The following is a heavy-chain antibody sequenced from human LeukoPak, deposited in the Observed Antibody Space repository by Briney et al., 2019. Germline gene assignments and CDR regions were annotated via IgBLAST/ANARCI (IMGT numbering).Heavy chain of an antibody. V-gene: IGHV1-46*01. CDR2: INPSGGST. D-gene: IGHD3-16*01. CDR3: ARVLGGLAFRTFDY. CDR1: GYTLTRHY. J-gene: IGHJ4*02. Sequence: ASVKVSCMASGYTLTRHYMHWVRHTPGQRLEWMGLINPSGGSTIYAQKFQGRVTMTRDTSTSTVYMELSSLRSEDTAVYYCARVLGGLAFRTFDYWGQGTLVTVSS.